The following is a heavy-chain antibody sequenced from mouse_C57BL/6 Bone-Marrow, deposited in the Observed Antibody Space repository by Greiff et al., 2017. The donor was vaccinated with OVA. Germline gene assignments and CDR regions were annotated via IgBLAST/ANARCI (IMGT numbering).Heavy chain of an antibody. D-gene: IGHD4-1*01. CDR1: GFTSSAYY. V-gene: IGHV5-12*01. CDR3: ARRGNWDAFAY. CDR2: ISNGGGST. J-gene: IGHJ3*01. Sequence: EVQGVESGGGLVQPGGSLKPSCAAFGFTSSAYYMYWVRQTPEKRLEWVAYISNGGGSTYYPDTVKGRFTISRDNAKNTLYLQMSRLKSEDTAMYYCARRGNWDAFAYWGQGTLVTVSA.